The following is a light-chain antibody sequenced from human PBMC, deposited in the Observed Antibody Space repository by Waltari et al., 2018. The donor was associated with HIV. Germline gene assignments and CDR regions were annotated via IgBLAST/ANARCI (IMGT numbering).Light chain of an antibody. CDR1: QCVSSNY. V-gene: IGKV3-20*01. CDR2: GAS. Sequence: EVALTQSPGTLSLSPGERATLSCRASQCVSSNYLAWYQHKPGQAPRLLIYGASSRATDIPDRFSGSGSGTDFTLTISRLEPEDSAVYCCQQYGTSPYTFGLGTKLEI. J-gene: IGKJ2*01. CDR3: QQYGTSPYT.